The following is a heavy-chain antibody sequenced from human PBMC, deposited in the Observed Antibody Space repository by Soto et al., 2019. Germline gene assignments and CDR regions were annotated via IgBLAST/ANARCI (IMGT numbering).Heavy chain of an antibody. Sequence: EVQLVESGGGLAQPGWSRRLSCAASGFNFDDHAMHWVRQTPGKGLEWVSGISWNSVTINYADSIKGRFTISRDNANRTLYLQMNNLRPADTAMYFCVRSSGSQPRAGWFDPWGQGTLVTVS. V-gene: IGHV3-9*01. CDR2: ISWNSVTI. CDR1: GFNFDDHA. J-gene: IGHJ5*02. CDR3: VRSSGSQPRAGWFDP. D-gene: IGHD1-26*01.